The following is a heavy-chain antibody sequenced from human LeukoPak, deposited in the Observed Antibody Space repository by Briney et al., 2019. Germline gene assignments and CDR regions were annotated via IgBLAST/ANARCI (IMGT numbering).Heavy chain of an antibody. D-gene: IGHD3-10*01. V-gene: IGHV4-34*01. J-gene: IGHJ5*02. Sequence: SETLSLTCAVYGGSFSGYYWSWIRQPPGKGLEWIGSIYYSGSTYYNPSLKSRVTISVDTSKNQFSLKLSSVTAADTAVYYCARAGVRGVVWRDLNWFDPWGQGTLVTVSS. CDR2: IYYSGST. CDR1: GGSFSGYY. CDR3: ARAGVRGVVWRDLNWFDP.